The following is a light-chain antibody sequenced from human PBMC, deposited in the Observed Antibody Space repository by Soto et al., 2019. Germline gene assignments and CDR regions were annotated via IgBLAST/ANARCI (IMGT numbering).Light chain of an antibody. Sequence: QSALTQPASVSGSPGQSITISCTGTSSDVGGYNYVSWYQQHPGKAPKLMICDVSNRPSGVSNRFSGSKSGNTASLTISGLRAEDEADYYCSSYTSSSTRVFGGGTKLTVL. V-gene: IGLV2-14*01. J-gene: IGLJ3*02. CDR1: SSDVGGYNY. CDR2: DVS. CDR3: SSYTSSSTRV.